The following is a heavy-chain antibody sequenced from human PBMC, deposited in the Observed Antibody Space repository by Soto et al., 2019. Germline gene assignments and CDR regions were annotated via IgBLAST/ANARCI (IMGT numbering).Heavy chain of an antibody. Sequence: QVQLQASGPGLVKPSETLSLTCTVSGGSISSYYWSWIRQPPGKGLEWIGYIYYSGSTNYNPSLKSRVTISVDTSKKQFSLKLSSVTAADTAVYYCARDRLETGGYYYYMDVWGKGTTVTVSS. D-gene: IGHD7-27*01. V-gene: IGHV4-59*01. J-gene: IGHJ6*03. CDR1: GGSISSYY. CDR3: ARDRLETGGYYYYMDV. CDR2: IYYSGST.